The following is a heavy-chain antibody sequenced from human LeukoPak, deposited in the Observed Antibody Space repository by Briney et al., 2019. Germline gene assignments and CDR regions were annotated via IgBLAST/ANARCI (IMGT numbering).Heavy chain of an antibody. J-gene: IGHJ4*02. Sequence: PGGSLRPSCAASGFSVSSNYMSWVRQAPGKGLEWVSVIYSGGDTYYADSVKGRFTISRDNSKNTLYLQMNSLRAEDTAVYYCAKPTYETYYYDSSGSFWGQGTLVTVSS. D-gene: IGHD3-22*01. CDR2: IYSGGDT. CDR1: GFSVSSNY. V-gene: IGHV3-53*01. CDR3: AKPTYETYYYDSSGSF.